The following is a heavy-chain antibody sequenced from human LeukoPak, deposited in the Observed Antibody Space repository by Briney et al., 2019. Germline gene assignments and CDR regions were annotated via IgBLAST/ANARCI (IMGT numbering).Heavy chain of an antibody. Sequence: GGSLRLSCAASGVTFSSDSMNGVRQGPGEGLGWGSSISISNNYPSYADSVTGPLTISRDNAKHSLYLQMTSLRAEDTAVYYCARTLPYNYNGSGSYYTAIDYWGQGTLVTVSS. CDR3: ARTLPYNYNGSGSYYTAIDY. D-gene: IGHD3-10*01. V-gene: IGHV3-21*01. J-gene: IGHJ4*02. CDR2: ISISNNYP. CDR1: GVTFSSDS.